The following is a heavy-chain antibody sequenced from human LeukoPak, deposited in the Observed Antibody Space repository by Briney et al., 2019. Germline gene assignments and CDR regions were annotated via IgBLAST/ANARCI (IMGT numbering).Heavy chain of an antibody. CDR2: IRSKANSYAT. D-gene: IGHD6-19*01. Sequence: GGSLRLSCAASGFTFSGSAMHWVSQASGKGLEWVGRIRSKANSYATAYAASVKGRFTISRDDSKNTAYLQMNSLKTEDTAVYYCTRHTYSSGLDYWGQGTLVTVSS. CDR1: GFTFSGSA. J-gene: IGHJ4*02. CDR3: TRHTYSSGLDY. V-gene: IGHV3-73*01.